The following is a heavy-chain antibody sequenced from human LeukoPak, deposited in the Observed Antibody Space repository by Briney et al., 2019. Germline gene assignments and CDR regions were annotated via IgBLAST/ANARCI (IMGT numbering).Heavy chain of an antibody. D-gene: IGHD3-22*01. Sequence: SETLSLTCTVSGDSVSGISFYWSWIRQPPGKGLQYIGYIQYSGSTNYNPSLKSRVTISVDTSKNQFSLKLSSVTAADTAVYYCARYYDSSGYWSTPHFDYWGQGTMVTVSS. CDR3: ARYYDSSGYWSTPHFDY. J-gene: IGHJ4*03. V-gene: IGHV4-61*01. CDR2: IQYSGST. CDR1: GDSVSGISFY.